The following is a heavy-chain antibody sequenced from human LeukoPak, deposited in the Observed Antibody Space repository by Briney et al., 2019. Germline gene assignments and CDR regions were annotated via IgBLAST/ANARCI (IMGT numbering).Heavy chain of an antibody. Sequence: SETLSLTCTVSGGSICSYYWSWIRQPPGKGLEWIGYVYYSGSTNYNPSLKSRVTISVDTSKNQLSLKLSSVTAADTAVYYCARGSGSSGYWYWGQGTLVTVSS. J-gene: IGHJ4*02. CDR3: ARGSGSSGYWY. CDR1: GGSICSYY. V-gene: IGHV4-59*01. CDR2: VYYSGST. D-gene: IGHD3-22*01.